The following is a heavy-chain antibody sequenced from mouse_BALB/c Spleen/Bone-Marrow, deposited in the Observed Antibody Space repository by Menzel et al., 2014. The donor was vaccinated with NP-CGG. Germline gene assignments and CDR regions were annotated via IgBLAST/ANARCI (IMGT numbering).Heavy chain of an antibody. D-gene: IGHD1-2*01. J-gene: IGHJ4*01. CDR3: ASATTATYYAMDY. CDR1: GFNIKDTY. CDR2: IDPANGNT. V-gene: IGHV14-3*02. Sequence: VQLQQSGAELVKPGASVKLSCTASGFNIKDTYMHWVKQRPEQGLEWIGRIDPANGNTKYDPKFQGKATITTDTSSNTAFLQVSSLASEDTAVYCCASATTATYYAMDYWGQGTSVTVSS.